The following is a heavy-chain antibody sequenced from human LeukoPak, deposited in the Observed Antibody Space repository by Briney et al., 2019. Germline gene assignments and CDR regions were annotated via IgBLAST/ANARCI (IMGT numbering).Heavy chain of an antibody. CDR2: ISGTGGST. D-gene: IGHD3-10*01. V-gene: IGHV3-23*01. CDR1: GFTFSTYA. CDR3: AKSLDYHGSGSPDY. Sequence: PGGSLRLSCAASGFTFSTYAMTWVRQAPGKGLEWVSLISGTGGSTYYADSVKGRFTISRDNSKNTLYLQMNSPRAEDTAVYYCAKSLDYHGSGSPDYWGQGTLVTVSS. J-gene: IGHJ4*02.